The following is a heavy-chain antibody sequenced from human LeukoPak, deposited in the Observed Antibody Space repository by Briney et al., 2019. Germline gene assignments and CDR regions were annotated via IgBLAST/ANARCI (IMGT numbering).Heavy chain of an antibody. D-gene: IGHD4-11*01. J-gene: IGHJ5*02. CDR3: ARNRVTITPMRYFDP. V-gene: IGHV1-18*01. CDR2: ISGYNGDT. Sequence: ASVKVSCKASGYTFTTYGISWVRQAPGQGLEWMGWISGYNGDTNYAQNFQGRVTMTTDTSTSTAYMELRSLRSDDTAVYYCARNRVTITPMRYFDPWGQGTRVTVSS. CDR1: GYTFTTYG.